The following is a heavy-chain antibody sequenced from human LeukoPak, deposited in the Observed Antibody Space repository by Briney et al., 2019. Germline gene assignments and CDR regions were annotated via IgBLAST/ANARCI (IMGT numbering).Heavy chain of an antibody. J-gene: IGHJ4*02. D-gene: IGHD2-2*01. V-gene: IGHV3-21*06. CDR3: TADPPGMSTSTGIDH. CDR1: GFTFRDYS. Sequence: GGSLRLSCAASGFTFRDYSMNWVRQAPGKGLEWVSSISSSSSYVYYADSVKGRFTISRDNAKNSLYLQMNSLRAEDTAVYYCTADPPGMSTSTGIDHWGQGTLVTVSS. CDR2: ISSSSSYV.